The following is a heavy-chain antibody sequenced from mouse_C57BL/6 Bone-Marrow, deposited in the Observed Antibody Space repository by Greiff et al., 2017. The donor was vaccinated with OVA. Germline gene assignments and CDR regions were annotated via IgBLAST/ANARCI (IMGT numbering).Heavy chain of an antibody. D-gene: IGHD1-1*01. V-gene: IGHV1-26*01. J-gene: IGHJ2*01. CDR2: INPNNGGT. CDR3: ASYYGSSSFDY. CDR1: GYTFTDYY. Sequence: EVQLQQSGPELVKPGASVKVSCKASGYTFTDYYMNWVKQSHGKSLEWIGDINPNNGGTSYNQKFKGKATLTVDKSSSTAYMELRSLTSEDSAVYYCASYYGSSSFDYWGQGTTLTVSS.